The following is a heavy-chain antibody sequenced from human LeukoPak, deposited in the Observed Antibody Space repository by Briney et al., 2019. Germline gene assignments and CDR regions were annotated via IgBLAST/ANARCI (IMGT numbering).Heavy chain of an antibody. CDR3: ARVKSMVRGVTKGYYYYYYMDV. D-gene: IGHD3-10*01. CDR2: MNPNSGNT. V-gene: IGHV1-8*01. J-gene: IGHJ6*03. CDR1: GYTFTSYD. Sequence: ASVKVSCKASGYTFTSYDINWVRQATGQGLEWMGWMNPNSGNTGYAQKFQGRVTMTRNTSISTAYMELSSLRSEDTAVYYCARVKSMVRGVTKGYYYYYYMDVWGKGTTVTISS.